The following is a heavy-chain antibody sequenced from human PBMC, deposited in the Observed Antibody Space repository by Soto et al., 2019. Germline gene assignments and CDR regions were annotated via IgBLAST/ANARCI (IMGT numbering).Heavy chain of an antibody. Sequence: PGRPRSLACAAGGLSFYNCCMHWVRQAAGKGLEWVALIWYDGGNEYYADSVKGRFTISRDNSKNTLYLQMSGLRAEDTAVYYCARGSGSYYHYMDVWGRGTTVTVSS. V-gene: IGHV3-33*01. CDR3: ARGSGSYYHYMDV. CDR1: GLSFYNCC. J-gene: IGHJ6*03. CDR2: IWYDGGNE. D-gene: IGHD3-10*01.